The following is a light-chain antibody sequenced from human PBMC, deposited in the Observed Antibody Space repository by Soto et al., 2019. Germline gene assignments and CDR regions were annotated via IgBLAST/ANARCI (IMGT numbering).Light chain of an antibody. CDR2: LNSDGSH. V-gene: IGLV4-69*02. CDR1: SGHITYA. J-gene: IGLJ3*02. CDR3: QTWCTGLQV. Sequence: QSVLTQPPSASASPGDSVNLTCTLSSGHITYAIAWHQQQPEKGPRYLMKLNSDGSHSKGDGIPDRFSGSSSGAERYLTISNLQSEDEADYYCQTWCTGLQVFGGGTKLTVL.